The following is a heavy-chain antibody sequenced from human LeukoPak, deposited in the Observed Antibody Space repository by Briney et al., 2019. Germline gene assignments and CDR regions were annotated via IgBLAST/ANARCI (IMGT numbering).Heavy chain of an antibody. CDR2: ISTYNGNT. Sequence: ASVKVSCKASGYTFTKYGITWVRQAPGQGLEWMGWISTYNGNTNYAQKLQGRVTMATDTSTSTAYMELRSLISDDAAVYYCARGDDYGDYWGLYWGQGTLVTVSS. J-gene: IGHJ4*02. CDR1: GYTFTKYG. V-gene: IGHV1-18*01. CDR3: ARGDDYGDYWGLY. D-gene: IGHD4-17*01.